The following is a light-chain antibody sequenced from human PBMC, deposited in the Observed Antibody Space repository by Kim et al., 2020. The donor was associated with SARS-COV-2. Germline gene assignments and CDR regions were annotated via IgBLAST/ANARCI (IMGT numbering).Light chain of an antibody. CDR3: QQYYTTPYT. J-gene: IGKJ2*01. V-gene: IGKV4-1*01. CDR1: QSVLYSSNNQNY. Sequence: ATINCKSSQSVLYSSNNQNYLAWYQQKPGQPPQLLIYWASTRQYGVPDRFSGSGSGTDFTLSISSLQAEDVAVYYCQQYYTTPYTFGQGTKVDIK. CDR2: WAS.